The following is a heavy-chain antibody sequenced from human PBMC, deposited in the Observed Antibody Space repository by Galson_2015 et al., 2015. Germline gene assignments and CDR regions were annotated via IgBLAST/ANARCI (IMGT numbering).Heavy chain of an antibody. D-gene: IGHD1-14*01. CDR1: GGSISSGSYY. CDR3: AREFTEVWSDP. V-gene: IGHV4-61*02. CDR2: IYTSGST. Sequence: TLSLTCTVSGGSISSGSYYWSWIRQPAGKGLEWIGRIYTSGSTNYNPSLKSRVTISVDTSKNQFSLKLSSVTAADTAVYYCAREFTEVWSDPWGQGTLVTVSS. J-gene: IGHJ5*02.